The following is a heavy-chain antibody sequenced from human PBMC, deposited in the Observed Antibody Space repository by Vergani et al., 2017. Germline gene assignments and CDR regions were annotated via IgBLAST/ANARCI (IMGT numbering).Heavy chain of an antibody. CDR3: ARVNTETNGQLYDYYYMDV. V-gene: IGHV4-34*01. D-gene: IGHD4-11*01. Sequence: QVQLQQWGGGLLKPSETLSLTCVVNGGSFTSYHWTWIRQSPGEGLEWVGDIDHTGRPDYNPSLKSRLTMSVDKSRNQFSLTLNSVTATDTAIYFCARVNTETNGQLYDYYYMDVWGQGTALAVS. CDR1: GGSFTSYH. J-gene: IGHJ6*03. CDR2: IDHTGRP.